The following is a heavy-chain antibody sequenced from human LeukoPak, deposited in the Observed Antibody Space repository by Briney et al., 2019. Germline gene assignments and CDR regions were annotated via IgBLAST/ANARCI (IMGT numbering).Heavy chain of an antibody. Sequence: PGGSLRLSCAASGFTFSSYAMSWVRQAPGKGLEWVSAISGSGGSTYYADSVKGRFTISRDNSKNTLYLQMNSLRAEDTAVYYCAKDNRYITVVTLDYWGQGTLVTVSS. CDR2: ISGSGGST. CDR1: GFTFSSYA. J-gene: IGHJ4*02. D-gene: IGHD4-23*01. CDR3: AKDNRYITVVTLDY. V-gene: IGHV3-23*01.